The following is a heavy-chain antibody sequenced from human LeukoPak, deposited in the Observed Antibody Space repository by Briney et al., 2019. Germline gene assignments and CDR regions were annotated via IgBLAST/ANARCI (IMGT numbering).Heavy chain of an antibody. CDR3: ARDHGRNVMQWLAYYYYYYYMDV. J-gene: IGHJ6*03. V-gene: IGHV3-30*04. CDR2: ISYDGSNK. CDR1: GFTFSSYA. D-gene: IGHD6-19*01. Sequence: GESLRLSCAASGFTFSSYAMHWVRQAPGKGLEWVAVISYDGSNKYYADSVKGRFTISRDNSKNTLYLQMNSLRAEDTAVYYCARDHGRNVMQWLAYYYYYYYMDVWGKGTTVTVSS.